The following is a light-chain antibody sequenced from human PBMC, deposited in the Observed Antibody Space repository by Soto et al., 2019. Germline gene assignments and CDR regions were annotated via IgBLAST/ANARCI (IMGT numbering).Light chain of an antibody. V-gene: IGKV1-33*01. CDR3: HQYYSLPLT. CDR2: DAS. CDR1: QGVKKY. Sequence: DIEMTQSPSSLSASVGDRVTITCQASQGVKKYLSWYQQKPGKAPKLLVYDASTLEVGVPSRFTRSGSGPHCTCTISSLEPEDVATYFCHQYYSLPLTFGGGTKV. J-gene: IGKJ4*01.